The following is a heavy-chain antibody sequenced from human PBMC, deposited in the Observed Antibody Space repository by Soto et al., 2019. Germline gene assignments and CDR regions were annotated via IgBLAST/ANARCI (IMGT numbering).Heavy chain of an antibody. Sequence: TLCHSSTVCAVPIGRGYCYLSCIPKPPGKGLEWIGYIYYSGSTYYNPSLKSRVTISVDTSKNQFSLKLSSVTAADTAVYYCARAGDIVVVPAATSGWFDPWGQGSPVTVSS. CDR2: IYYSGST. CDR3: ARAGDIVVVPAATSGWFDP. J-gene: IGHJ5*02. V-gene: IGHV4-30-4*08. D-gene: IGHD2-2*01. CDR1: AVPIGRGYCY.